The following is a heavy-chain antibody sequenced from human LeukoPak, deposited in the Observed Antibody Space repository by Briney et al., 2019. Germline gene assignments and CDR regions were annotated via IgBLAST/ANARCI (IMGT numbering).Heavy chain of an antibody. Sequence: GGSLRLSCAASGFTFSSYAMSWVRQAPGNGLEWVSAISGSGGSTYYADSVKGRFTISRDNSKNTLYLQMNSLRAEDTAVYYCAKLPRRYSSSWFKARGQGTLVTVSS. CDR2: ISGSGGST. D-gene: IGHD6-13*01. J-gene: IGHJ4*02. V-gene: IGHV3-23*01. CDR3: AKLPRRYSSSWFKA. CDR1: GFTFSSYA.